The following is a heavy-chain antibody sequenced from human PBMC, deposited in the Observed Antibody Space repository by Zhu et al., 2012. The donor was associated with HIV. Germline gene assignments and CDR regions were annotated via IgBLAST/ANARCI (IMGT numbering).Heavy chain of an antibody. J-gene: IGHJ3*02. CDR3: AGHASRGDDAFDI. CDR2: IYYSGNT. Sequence: QVQLQESGPGLVKPSETLSLTCTVSGGSISTSSHYWGWIRQPPGKGLEWIGSIYYSGNTYYNPSLKSRLTISVDTSKNQFSLKVTSVTAADTTVYYCAGHASRGDDAFDIWGQGTMVTVSS. D-gene: IGHD2-21*01. CDR1: GGSISTSSHY. V-gene: IGHV4-39*01.